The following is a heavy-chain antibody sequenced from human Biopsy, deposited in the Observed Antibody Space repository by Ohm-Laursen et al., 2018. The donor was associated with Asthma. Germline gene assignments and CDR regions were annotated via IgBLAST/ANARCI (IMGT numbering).Heavy chain of an antibody. CDR3: AKRRGYSDLTDFDH. D-gene: IGHD3-3*01. J-gene: IGHJ4*02. CDR2: TSWNSATI. V-gene: IGHV3-9*01. Sequence: SLRLSCTASGFKFDEYTMHWVRQAPGKGLEWVSGTSWNSATIGYADSVEGRFTISRDNAKSTLYLQMNRLRTDDTAVYFCAKRRGYSDLTDFDHWGQGTLVTVSS. CDR1: GFKFDEYT.